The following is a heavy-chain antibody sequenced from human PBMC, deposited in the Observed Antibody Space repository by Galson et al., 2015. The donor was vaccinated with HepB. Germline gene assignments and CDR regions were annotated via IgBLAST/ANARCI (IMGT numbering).Heavy chain of an antibody. CDR1: GFTFSSYV. Sequence: SLRLSCAASGFTFSSYVMSWVRQAPGKGLDWVSTISRITSGTFYTDSVKGRFTISRDNSKNTLYLQMNSLRAEDTAIYYCAKDLGTGDWYFDLWGRGTLVTVSS. CDR3: AKDLGTGDWYFDL. D-gene: IGHD7-27*01. V-gene: IGHV3-23*01. J-gene: IGHJ2*01. CDR2: ISRITSGT.